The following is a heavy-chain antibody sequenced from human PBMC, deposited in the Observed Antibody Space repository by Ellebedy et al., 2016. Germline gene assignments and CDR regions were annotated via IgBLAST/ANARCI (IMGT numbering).Heavy chain of an antibody. CDR1: EYSFTSFY. CDR2: IHPGDSDT. D-gene: IGHD4-17*01. Sequence: GESLKISXQGSEYSFTSFYIGWVRQIPGKGLEWMGIIHPGDSDTRYNPSFQGQVTISADKSISTAYLQWSSLKASDTAMYYCARSINYGDYLGGYYYYYGMDVWGQGTTVTVSS. J-gene: IGHJ6*02. V-gene: IGHV5-51*01. CDR3: ARSINYGDYLGGYYYYYGMDV.